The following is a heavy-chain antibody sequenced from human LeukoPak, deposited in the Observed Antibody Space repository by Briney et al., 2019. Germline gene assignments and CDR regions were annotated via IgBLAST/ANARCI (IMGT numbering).Heavy chain of an antibody. D-gene: IGHD2-2*02. CDR2: IIPIFGTA. CDR3: ARPFTAAILRGGVRADQYYYYYYMDV. Sequence: SVKVSCKASGYTFTSYAMNWVRQAPGQGLEWMGGIIPIFGTANYAQKFQGRVTITADESTSTAYMELSSLRSEDTAVYYCARPFTAAILRGGVRADQYYYYYYMDVWGKGTTVTVSS. CDR1: GYTFTSYA. J-gene: IGHJ6*03. V-gene: IGHV1-69*13.